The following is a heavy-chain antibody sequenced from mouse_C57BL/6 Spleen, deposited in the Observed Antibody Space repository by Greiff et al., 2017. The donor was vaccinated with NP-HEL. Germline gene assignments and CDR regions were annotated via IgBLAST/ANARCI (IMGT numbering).Heavy chain of an antibody. CDR3: AKTSLPGFDAMDY. J-gene: IGHJ4*01. Sequence: QVQLQQSGPGLVQPSQSLSITCTVSGFSLTSYGVHWVRQSPGKGLEWLGVIWRGGSTDYNAAFMSRLSITKDNSKSQVFFKMNSLQADDTAIYYCAKTSLPGFDAMDYWGQGTSVTVSS. CDR1: GFSLTSYG. V-gene: IGHV2-5*01. CDR2: IWRGGST. D-gene: IGHD4-1*01.